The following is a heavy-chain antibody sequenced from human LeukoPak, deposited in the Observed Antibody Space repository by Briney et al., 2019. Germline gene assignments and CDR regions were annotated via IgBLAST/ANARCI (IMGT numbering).Heavy chain of an antibody. V-gene: IGHV4-39*01. CDR3: AVLFSYGSFDY. D-gene: IGHD5-18*01. Sequence: KPSETLSLTCTVSGGSISSSSYYWGWIRQPPGKGLEWIGSIYYSGSTYYNPSLKSRVTISVDTSKNQFSLKLSSVTAADTAVYYCAVLFSYGSFDYWGQGTLVTVSS. J-gene: IGHJ4*02. CDR2: IYYSGST. CDR1: GGSISSSSYY.